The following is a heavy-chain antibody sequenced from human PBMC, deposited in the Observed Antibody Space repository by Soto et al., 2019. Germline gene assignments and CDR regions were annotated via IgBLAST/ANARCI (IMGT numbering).Heavy chain of an antibody. V-gene: IGHV3-74*01. CDR1: GFTFSSYW. CDR2: INSDGSST. J-gene: IGHJ5*02. D-gene: IGHD2-21*01. CDR3: ARDHVVSRNWFDP. Sequence: GGSLRLSCGASGFTFSSYWMHLVRQAPGKGLVWVSRINSDGSSTSYADSVRGRFTISRDNAKNTLYLQMNSLRAEDTAVYYCARDHVVSRNWFDPWGQGTLVTVSS.